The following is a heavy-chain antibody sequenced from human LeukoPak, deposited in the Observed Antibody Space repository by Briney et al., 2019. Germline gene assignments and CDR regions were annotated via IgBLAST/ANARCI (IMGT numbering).Heavy chain of an antibody. CDR3: ARDEGGGSWYYVLDY. CDR2: IIPIFGTA. V-gene: IGHV1-69*13. J-gene: IGHJ4*02. D-gene: IGHD6-13*01. Sequence: ASVKVSCKASGGTFSSYAISWVRQAPGQGLEWMGGIIPIFGTANYAQKFQGRVTITADESTSTAYMELSSLRSEDTAVYYCARDEGGGSWYYVLDYWGQGTLVTVSS. CDR1: GGTFSSYA.